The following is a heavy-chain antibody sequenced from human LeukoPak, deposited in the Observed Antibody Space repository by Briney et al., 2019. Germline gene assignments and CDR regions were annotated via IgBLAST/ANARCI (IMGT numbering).Heavy chain of an antibody. CDR3: ARGGTRTTVMYGMDV. CDR2: SRNEANSYTT. CDR1: GFTLSDHY. D-gene: IGHD4-17*01. J-gene: IGHJ6*02. Sequence: GGSLGLSCAASGFTLSDHYMDWVRQAPGKGLEWVGRSRNEANSYTTEYAASVIGRFTISRDESRNSLYLQMNSLKTEDTAVYYCARGGTRTTVMYGMDVWGQGTTVTVSS. V-gene: IGHV3-72*01.